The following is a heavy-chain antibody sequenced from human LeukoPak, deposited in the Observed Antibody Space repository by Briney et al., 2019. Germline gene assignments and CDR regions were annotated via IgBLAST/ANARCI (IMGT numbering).Heavy chain of an antibody. CDR2: IIPILCIA. V-gene: IGHV1-69*02. D-gene: IGHD3-3*01. J-gene: IGHJ5*02. CDR3: ARRPYYDFWSGYIPNWFDP. CDR1: GGTFSSYT. Sequence: SVKVSCKASGGTFSSYTISWVRQAPGQGLEWIGRIIPILCIANYAQKFQGRVTITADKSTSTAYMELSSLRSEDTAVYYCARRPYYDFWSGYIPNWFDPWGQGTLVTVSS.